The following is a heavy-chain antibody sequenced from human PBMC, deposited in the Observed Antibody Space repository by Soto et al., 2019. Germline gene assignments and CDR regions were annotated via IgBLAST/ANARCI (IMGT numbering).Heavy chain of an antibody. Sequence: QVQLVQSGAEVKKPGSSVKVSCKASGGTFSSYTISWVRQAPGQGLEWMGRIIPILGIANYAQKFQGRVTITADKSTSTGYMELSSRRSEDTAVYYCARTREVSGYGQYYFDYWGQGTLVTVSS. J-gene: IGHJ4*02. V-gene: IGHV1-69*02. D-gene: IGHD5-12*01. CDR1: GGTFSSYT. CDR3: ARTREVSGYGQYYFDY. CDR2: IIPILGIA.